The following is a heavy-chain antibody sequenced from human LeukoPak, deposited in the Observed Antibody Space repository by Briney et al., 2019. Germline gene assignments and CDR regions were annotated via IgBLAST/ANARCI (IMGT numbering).Heavy chain of an antibody. Sequence: SETLSLICTVSGGSFSGYYWSWIRQPPGKGLEWIGEINHSGSTNYNPSLKSRVTISVDTSKNQFSLKLSSVTAADTAVYYCARRAVVTAIGAFDIWGQGTMVTVSS. CDR1: GGSFSGYY. V-gene: IGHV4-34*01. D-gene: IGHD2-21*02. CDR2: INHSGST. J-gene: IGHJ3*02. CDR3: ARRAVVTAIGAFDI.